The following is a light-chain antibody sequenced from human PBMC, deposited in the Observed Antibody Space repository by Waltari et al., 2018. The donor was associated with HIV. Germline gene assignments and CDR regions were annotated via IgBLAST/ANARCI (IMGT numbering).Light chain of an antibody. CDR3: QRRSNWPPGAT. J-gene: IGKJ4*01. CDR2: GAS. Sequence: DIVLTQSLATLSLSPAERATLSCSASPNVRTYVAWYQQKPGQSPRVLIHGASNRATGIPARFSGSGSGTDCTLTISSREPEDFAVDYCQRRSNWPPGATFGGGTKVEIK. V-gene: IGKV3-11*01. CDR1: PNVRTY.